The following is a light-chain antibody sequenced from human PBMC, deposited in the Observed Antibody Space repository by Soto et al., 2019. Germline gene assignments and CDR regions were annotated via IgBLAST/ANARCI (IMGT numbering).Light chain of an antibody. CDR2: KAS. CDR1: QSISSW. Sequence: DIHMTQSPSTLSASVGDRVTITCRASQSISSWLAWYQQKPGKAPKLLIYKASSLESGVPSRFSGSGSGTEFTLTISSLQPGDFATYYCQQYNSYSVTFGQGTKVEIK. CDR3: QQYNSYSVT. J-gene: IGKJ1*01. V-gene: IGKV1-5*03.